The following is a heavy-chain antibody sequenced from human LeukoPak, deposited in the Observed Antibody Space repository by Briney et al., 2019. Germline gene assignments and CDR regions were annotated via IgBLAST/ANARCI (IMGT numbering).Heavy chain of an antibody. CDR3: ASGSYYYDSSGLDY. J-gene: IGHJ4*02. Sequence: ASVKVSCKASGYTFTRYGISWVRQAPGQGLEWMGWISAYNGNTNYAQKLQGRVTMTTDTSTSTAYMELRSLRSDNTAVYYCASGSYYYDSSGLDYWGQGTLATVSS. V-gene: IGHV1-18*04. D-gene: IGHD3-22*01. CDR2: ISAYNGNT. CDR1: GYTFTRYG.